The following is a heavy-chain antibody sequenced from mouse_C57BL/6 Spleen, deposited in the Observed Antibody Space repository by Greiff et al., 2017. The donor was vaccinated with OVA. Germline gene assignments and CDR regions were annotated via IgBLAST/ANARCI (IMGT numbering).Heavy chain of an antibody. J-gene: IGHJ2*01. Sequence: EVHLVESGGGLVQPGGSMKLSCVASGFTFSNYWMNWVRQSPEKGLEWVAQIRLKSDNYATHYAESVKGRFTISRDDSKSSVYLQMNNLRAEDTGIYYCTGLRHGDDWGKGTTLTVSS. CDR3: TGLRHGDD. V-gene: IGHV6-3*01. CDR1: GFTFSNYW. CDR2: IRLKSDNYAT. D-gene: IGHD2-12*01.